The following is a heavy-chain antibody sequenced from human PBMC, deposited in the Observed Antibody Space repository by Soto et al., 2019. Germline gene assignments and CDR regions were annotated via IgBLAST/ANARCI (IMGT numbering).Heavy chain of an antibody. Sequence: EVQLVESGGGLVKPGGSLRLSCAASGFTFSSYSMNWVRQAPGKGLEWVSSISSSSSYIYYADSVKGRFTISRDNAKYALSLQMNSLIAEDTAVYYCARDSLRGYSYGFDYWGQGTLVTVSS. CDR3: ARDSLRGYSYGFDY. D-gene: IGHD5-18*01. CDR2: ISSSSSYI. CDR1: GFTFSSYS. V-gene: IGHV3-21*01. J-gene: IGHJ4*02.